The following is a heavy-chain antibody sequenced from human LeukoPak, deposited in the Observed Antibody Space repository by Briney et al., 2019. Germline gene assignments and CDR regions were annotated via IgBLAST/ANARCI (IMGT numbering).Heavy chain of an antibody. J-gene: IGHJ4*02. CDR2: IYYSGST. CDR1: GGSISSYY. Sequence: SQTLSLTCTVSGGSISSYYWSWIRQPPGKGLEWIGYIYYSGSTNYNPSLKSRVTISVDTSKNQFSLKLSSVTAADTAVYYCARLNSLTAVDTAMAILDYWGQGTLVTVSS. V-gene: IGHV4-59*08. CDR3: ARLNSLTAVDTAMAILDY. D-gene: IGHD5-18*01.